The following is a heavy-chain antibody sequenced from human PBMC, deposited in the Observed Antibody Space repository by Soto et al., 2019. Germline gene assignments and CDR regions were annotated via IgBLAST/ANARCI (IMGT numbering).Heavy chain of an antibody. Sequence: SQTLSLTCAISGDSVSSNTATWNWIRQSPSRGLEWLGRTYYRSKFYNDYAVSVKSRIAITPDTSKNQFSLQLSSVTPDDTALYYCTRGTRTYYYDSSGSWFDPWGQGTLVNVSS. CDR2: TYYRSKFYN. V-gene: IGHV6-1*01. CDR1: GDSVSSNTAT. CDR3: TRGTRTYYYDSSGSWFDP. J-gene: IGHJ5*02. D-gene: IGHD3-22*01.